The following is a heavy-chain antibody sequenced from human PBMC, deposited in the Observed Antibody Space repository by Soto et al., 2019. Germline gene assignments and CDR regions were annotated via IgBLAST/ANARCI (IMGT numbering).Heavy chain of an antibody. Sequence: SETLSLTCTVSGGSISTYYWSWVRQPPGKGLEWIGYIYYSGSTNYNPSLKSRVTISVDTSKNQFSLKLSSVTAADTAVYYCARGGYGMDVWGQGTTVTVSS. CDR3: ARGGYGMDV. CDR2: IYYSGST. CDR1: GGSISTYY. V-gene: IGHV4-59*01. J-gene: IGHJ6*02.